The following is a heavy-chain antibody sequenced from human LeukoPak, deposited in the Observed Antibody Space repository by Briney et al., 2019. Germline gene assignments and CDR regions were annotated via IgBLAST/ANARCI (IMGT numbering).Heavy chain of an antibody. Sequence: SVKVSCKASGGTFNSYAISWVRQAPGQGLEWMGGIIPIFGTANYAQKFQGRVTITADESTSTAYMELSSLRSVDTAVYYCASILYPGNYYDSSGIPDYWGQGTLVTVSS. V-gene: IGHV1-69*13. D-gene: IGHD3-22*01. CDR3: ASILYPGNYYDSSGIPDY. J-gene: IGHJ4*02. CDR2: IIPIFGTA. CDR1: GGTFNSYA.